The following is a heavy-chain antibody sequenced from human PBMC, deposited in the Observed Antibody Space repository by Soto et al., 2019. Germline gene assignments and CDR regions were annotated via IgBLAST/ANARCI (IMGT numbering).Heavy chain of an antibody. J-gene: IGHJ5*02. CDR3: ARAISGVVVAAAVPKWFDP. V-gene: IGHV4-30-2*01. CDR1: GVSISSGDYF. Sequence: PSETLSFTCAVSGVSISSGDYFWSWIRQPPGKGLEWIGYITRTGSTYSNPSLKSRVTVSVDRSKNQFSLELSSVTAADTAVYYCARAISGVVVAAAVPKWFDPWGQGTLVTVSS. CDR2: ITRTGST. D-gene: IGHD2-15*01.